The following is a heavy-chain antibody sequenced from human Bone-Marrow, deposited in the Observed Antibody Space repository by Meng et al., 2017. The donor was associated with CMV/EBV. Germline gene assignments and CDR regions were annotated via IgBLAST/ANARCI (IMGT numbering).Heavy chain of an antibody. D-gene: IGHD1-26*01. CDR2: IYSGGST. Sequence: GGSLRLSCAASGFTVSSNYMSWVRQAPGKGLEWVSVIYSGGSTYYADSVKGRFTISRDNSKNTLYLQMNSLRAEDTAVYYCARVARELLFDYWGQGTLVTVSS. CDR1: GFTVSSNY. V-gene: IGHV3-66*02. J-gene: IGHJ4*02. CDR3: ARVARELLFDY.